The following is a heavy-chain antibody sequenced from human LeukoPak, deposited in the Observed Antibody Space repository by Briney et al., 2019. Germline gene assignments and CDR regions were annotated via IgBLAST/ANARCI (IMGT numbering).Heavy chain of an antibody. CDR3: ARDGPYSTSSTHPP. J-gene: IGHJ5*02. CDR1: GLTTSGYW. Sequence: PGGSLRLSCVASGLTTSGYWMSWVRQAPGKGLEWVANIKQDGSEKYYVGSVKGRFTISRDNAKNSLYLQMDSLRAEDTAVYYCARDGPYSTSSTHPPWGQGTLVTVSS. V-gene: IGHV3-7*03. D-gene: IGHD6-6*01. CDR2: IKQDGSEK.